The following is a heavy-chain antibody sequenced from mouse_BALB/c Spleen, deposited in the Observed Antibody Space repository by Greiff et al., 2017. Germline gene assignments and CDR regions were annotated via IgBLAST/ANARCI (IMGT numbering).Heavy chain of an antibody. CDR2: IYPSDSYT. J-gene: IGHJ4*01. CDR1: GYTFTSYW. V-gene: IGHV1-69*02. D-gene: IGHD2-14*01. Sequence: QVQLQQSGAELVRPGASVKLSCKASGYTFTSYWINWVKQRPGQGLEWIGNIYPSDSYTNYNQKFKDKATLTVDKSSSTAYMQLSSPTSEDSAVYYCTRGEVRAMDYWGQGTSVTVSS. CDR3: TRGEVRAMDY.